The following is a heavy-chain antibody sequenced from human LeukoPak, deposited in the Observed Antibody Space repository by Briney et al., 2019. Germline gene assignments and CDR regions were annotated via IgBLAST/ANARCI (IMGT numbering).Heavy chain of an antibody. CDR2: INSKSRYI. CDR1: GFTFSSYS. Sequence: PGGSLRLSCAASGFTFSSYSMNWVRQAPGKGLEWVSSINSKSRYIYYADSLKGRFTISRDNGKNSVYLQMNSLRAEDTAVYFRARADSSSSRLDCWGQGTLVTVSS. D-gene: IGHD6-6*01. V-gene: IGHV3-21*01. CDR3: ARADSSSSRLDC. J-gene: IGHJ4*02.